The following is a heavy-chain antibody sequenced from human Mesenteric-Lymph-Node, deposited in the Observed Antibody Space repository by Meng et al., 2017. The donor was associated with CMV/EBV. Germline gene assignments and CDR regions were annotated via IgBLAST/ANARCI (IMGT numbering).Heavy chain of an antibody. J-gene: IGHJ4*02. CDR1: GFIVSSNY. CDR3: ARDYGGSRHFFDY. D-gene: IGHD4-23*01. V-gene: IGHV3-53*01. CDR2: ISSYGSTI. Sequence: GESLKISCAASGFIVSSNYMSWVRQAPGKGLEWVSYISSYGSTIYYADSVKGRFTISRDNSKNTLSLQMNSLGAEDTALYYCARDYGGSRHFFDYWGQGTLVTVSS.